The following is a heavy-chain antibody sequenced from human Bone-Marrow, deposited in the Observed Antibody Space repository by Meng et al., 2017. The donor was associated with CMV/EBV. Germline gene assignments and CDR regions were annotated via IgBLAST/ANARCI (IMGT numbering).Heavy chain of an antibody. V-gene: IGHV4-34*01. CDR1: GGSFSGYY. D-gene: IGHD2-2*01. CDR3: ARARSYCSSTSCYRYYYGMDV. Sequence: SETLSLTCAVYGGSFSGYYWSWIRQPPGKGLEWIGEINHSGSTNYNSSLKSRVTISVDTSKNQFSLKLSSVTAADTAVYYCARARSYCSSTSCYRYYYGMDVWGQGTTVTVSS. CDR2: INHSGST. J-gene: IGHJ6*02.